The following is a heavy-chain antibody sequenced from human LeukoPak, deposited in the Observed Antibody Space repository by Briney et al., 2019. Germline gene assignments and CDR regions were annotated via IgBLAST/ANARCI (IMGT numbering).Heavy chain of an antibody. CDR1: GGSISYYY. D-gene: IGHD3-16*01. CDR2: IYYSGST. V-gene: IGHV4-59*01. CDR3: ERVWSSRKAFDI. Sequence: SETLSLTCTVSGGSISYYYWSWIRQPPGKGLELIGYIYYSGSTNYNPSLKSRVTISVDTSKNQFSLKLTSVTAADTAVYYCERVWSSRKAFDIWGQGTMVTVSS. J-gene: IGHJ3*02.